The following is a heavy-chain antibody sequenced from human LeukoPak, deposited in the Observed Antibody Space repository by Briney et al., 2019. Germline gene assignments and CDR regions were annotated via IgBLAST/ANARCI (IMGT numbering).Heavy chain of an antibody. V-gene: IGHV3-30-3*01. CDR3: ARSSAGSFAWFDS. CDR2: ISYDGSNK. D-gene: IGHD1-26*01. Sequence: PGGSLRLSCAASGFTFSNSAMQWVRQAPGQGLEWVGFISYDGSNKYYADSVKGRFTISRDPSKNTLYLQMNSLRVEDTAVYYCARSSAGSFAWFDSWGQGTLVTVSS. CDR1: GFTFSNSA. J-gene: IGHJ5*01.